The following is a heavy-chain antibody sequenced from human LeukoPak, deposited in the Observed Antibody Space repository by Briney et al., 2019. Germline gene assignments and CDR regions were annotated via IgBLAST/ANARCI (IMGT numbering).Heavy chain of an antibody. CDR1: GYSFTNYW. CDR3: ARQRRSSGWPNDY. CDR2: IYPDDSDT. Sequence: GESLKISFKGSGYSFTNYWIAWVRQMPGEGLEWMGIIYPDDSDTRYSPSFQGQVTITADKSISTAYLQWSSLKASDNAMYYCARQRRSSGWPNDYWGQGTLVTVSS. D-gene: IGHD6-19*01. V-gene: IGHV5-51*01. J-gene: IGHJ4*02.